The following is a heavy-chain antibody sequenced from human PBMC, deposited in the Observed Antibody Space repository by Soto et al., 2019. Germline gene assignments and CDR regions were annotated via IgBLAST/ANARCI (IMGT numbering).Heavy chain of an antibody. Sequence: PSETLSLTCTVSGGSVSSGSYYWSWIRQPPGKGLEWIGYIYYSGSTNYNPSLKSRVTISVDTSKNQFSLKLSSVTAADTAVYYFARGRLYYYDSSGYYQYYFDYWGQGTLVTVSS. CDR1: GGSVSSGSYY. V-gene: IGHV4-61*01. CDR3: ARGRLYYYDSSGYYQYYFDY. CDR2: IYYSGST. J-gene: IGHJ4*02. D-gene: IGHD3-22*01.